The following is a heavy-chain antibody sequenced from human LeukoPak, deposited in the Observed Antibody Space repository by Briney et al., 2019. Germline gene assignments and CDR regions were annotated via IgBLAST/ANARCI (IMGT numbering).Heavy chain of an antibody. V-gene: IGHV3-13*01. D-gene: IGHD6-19*01. CDR1: GFTLTTYD. J-gene: IGHJ6*03. CDR2: IGTAGDT. Sequence: GGSLRLSFAASGFTLTTYDMHWVRQATGKGLEWVSAIGTAGDTYYPGSVKGRFTISRENDKNSLYLQMNSLRSDDTAVYYCARVPGAPVAVAGINYYYYYMDVWGKGTTVTISS. CDR3: ARVPGAPVAVAGINYYYYYMDV.